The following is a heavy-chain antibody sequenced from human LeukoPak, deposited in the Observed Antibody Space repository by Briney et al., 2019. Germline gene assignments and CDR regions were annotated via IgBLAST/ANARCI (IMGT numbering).Heavy chain of an antibody. J-gene: IGHJ6*03. Sequence: ASVKVSCKASGYTFTSYGISWVRQAPGQGLEWMGWISAYNGNTNYAQKLQGRVTMTTDTSTSTAYMGLRSLRSDDTAVYYCARLRLGELSSYYYYYYYMDVWGKGTTVTISS. CDR2: ISAYNGNT. V-gene: IGHV1-18*01. CDR1: GYTFTSYG. D-gene: IGHD3-16*02. CDR3: ARLRLGELSSYYYYYYYMDV.